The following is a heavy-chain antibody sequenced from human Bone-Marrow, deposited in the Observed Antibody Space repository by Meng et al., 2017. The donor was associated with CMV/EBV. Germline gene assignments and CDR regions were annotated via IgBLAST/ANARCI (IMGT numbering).Heavy chain of an antibody. J-gene: IGHJ2*01. Sequence: SVKVSCKASGGTFSSYAISWVRQAPGQGLEWMGGIIPIFGTANYAQKFQGRVTITTDESTSTAYMELSSLRSEDTAVYYCAREYQLLPVGRYWYFDLWGRGTLVTVSS. CDR1: GGTFSSYA. CDR2: IIPIFGTA. D-gene: IGHD2-2*01. V-gene: IGHV1-69*05. CDR3: AREYQLLPVGRYWYFDL.